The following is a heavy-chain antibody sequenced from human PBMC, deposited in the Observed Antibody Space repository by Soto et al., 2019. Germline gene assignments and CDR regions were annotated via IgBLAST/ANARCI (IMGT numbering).Heavy chain of an antibody. V-gene: IGHV4-31*03. CDR1: GGSISSGGYY. CDR3: ARAEYSGYDPSTYFDY. Sequence: SETLSLTCTVSGGSISSGGYYWSWIRQHPGKGLEWIGYIYYSGSTYYNPSLKSRVTISVDTSKNQFSLKLSSVTAADTAVYYCARAEYSGYDPSTYFDYWGQGTLVTVSS. CDR2: IYYSGST. J-gene: IGHJ4*02. D-gene: IGHD5-12*01.